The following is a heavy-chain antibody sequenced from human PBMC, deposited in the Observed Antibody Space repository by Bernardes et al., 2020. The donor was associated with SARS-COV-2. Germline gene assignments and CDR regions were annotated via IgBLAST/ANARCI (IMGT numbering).Heavy chain of an antibody. CDR1: GFIFDDYA. Sequence: LRLSCAASGFIFDDYAMSWVRQVPGKGLEWVSGITWSGGRTGYADSVKGRFTISRDNAKNSLYLQMDSLRAEDTALYHCARRAVGDYFFDYWGQGTLVTVSS. CDR2: ITWSGGRT. J-gene: IGHJ4*02. CDR3: ARRAVGDYFFDY. D-gene: IGHD2-21*02. V-gene: IGHV3-20*01.